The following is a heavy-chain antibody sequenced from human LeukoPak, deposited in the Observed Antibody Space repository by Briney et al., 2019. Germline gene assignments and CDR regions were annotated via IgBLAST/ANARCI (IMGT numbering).Heavy chain of an antibody. Sequence: SVKVSCKASGGTFSSYAISWVRQAPGQGLEWMGGIIPIFGTANYAQKFQGRVTITADESTSTAYMELSSLRSEDTAVYYCARTAYSSGWSPRTVFDYWGQGALVTVSS. CDR3: ARTAYSSGWSPRTVFDY. CDR1: GGTFSSYA. D-gene: IGHD6-19*01. CDR2: IIPIFGTA. V-gene: IGHV1-69*13. J-gene: IGHJ4*02.